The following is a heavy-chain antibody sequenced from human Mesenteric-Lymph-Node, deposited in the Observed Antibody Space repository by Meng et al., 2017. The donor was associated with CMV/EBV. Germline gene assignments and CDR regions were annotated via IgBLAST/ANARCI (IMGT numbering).Heavy chain of an antibody. CDR1: GYTFTGYY. CDR3: AKDILRFLDSTTENWFDP. D-gene: IGHD3-3*01. CDR2: INPNSGGT. J-gene: IGHJ5*02. V-gene: IGHV1-2*02. Sequence: ASVKVSCKASGYTFTGYYMHWVRQAPGQGLEWMGWINPNSGGTNYAQKFQGRVTMTRDTSISTAYMELSRLRSDDTAVYYCAKDILRFLDSTTENWFDPWGQGTPVTVSS.